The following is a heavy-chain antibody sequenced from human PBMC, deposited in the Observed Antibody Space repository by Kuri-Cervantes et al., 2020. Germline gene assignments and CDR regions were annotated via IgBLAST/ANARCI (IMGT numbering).Heavy chain of an antibody. D-gene: IGHD5-18*01. CDR3: ARWGDTAMVREYYFDY. CDR1: GFTFSSYT. Sequence: GGSLRLSCTVSGFTFSSYTMSWVRLAPGKGLEWVSSLGNSHDYIHYADSVKGRFTISRDNAKNSLYLQMNSLGAEDTAIYYCARWGDTAMVREYYFDYWGQGTLVTVSS. J-gene: IGHJ4*02. V-gene: IGHV3-21*01. CDR2: LGNSHDYI.